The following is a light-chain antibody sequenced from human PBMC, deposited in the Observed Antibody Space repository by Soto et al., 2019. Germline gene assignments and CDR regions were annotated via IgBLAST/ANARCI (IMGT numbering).Light chain of an antibody. CDR3: QHYHNWPPWT. CDR2: GAS. V-gene: IGKV3-15*01. Sequence: EIVMTQSPATLSLSPGERVTLSCRASQSVSNNLAWYQQKPGQAPRLLIYGASTRATGIPARFSGRGSGTEFTLTISSLQSNDVAIYYCQHYHNWPPWTFGQGTKVEIK. J-gene: IGKJ1*01. CDR1: QSVSNN.